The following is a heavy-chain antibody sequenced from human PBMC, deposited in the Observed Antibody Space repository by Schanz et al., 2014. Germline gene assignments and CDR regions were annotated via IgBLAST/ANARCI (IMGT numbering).Heavy chain of an antibody. J-gene: IGHJ6*02. D-gene: IGHD3-3*01. CDR3: ARFLARYQYYGVDV. Sequence: EVQLVESGGGLVQPGRSLRLSCVASGFRFDDYAMHWVRQAPGKGLEWVSGMSWNAGSLGYGDSVKGRFTISRDNSKNALYLQINSLRVEDTAVYYCARFLARYQYYGVDVWGQGTTVIVSS. CDR2: MSWNAGSL. V-gene: IGHV3-9*01. CDR1: GFRFDDYA.